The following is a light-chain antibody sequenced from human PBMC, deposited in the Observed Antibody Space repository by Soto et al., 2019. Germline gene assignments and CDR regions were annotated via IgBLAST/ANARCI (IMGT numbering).Light chain of an antibody. CDR3: QQYENYPFT. Sequence: DIQMTQSPSTLSASVGDRVTITCRASQSIRSWLAWYQQKPGKAPKALIYKASSLESGVPSRFSGSGSGTEFTLTISSLQPDDFATYSCQQYENYPFTFGGGTKVEIK. CDR2: KAS. V-gene: IGKV1-5*03. CDR1: QSIRSW. J-gene: IGKJ4*01.